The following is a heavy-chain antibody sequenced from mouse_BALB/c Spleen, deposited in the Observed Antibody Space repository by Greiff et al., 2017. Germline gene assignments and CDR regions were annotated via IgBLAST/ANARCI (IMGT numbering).Heavy chain of an antibody. CDR2: INPSNGGT. CDR3: ARNYRYDEGRFYAMDY. Sequence: VQLQQSGAELVKPGASVKLSCKASGYTFTSYYMYWVKQRPGQGLEWIGEINPSNGGTNFNEKFKSKATLTVDKSSSTAYMQLSSLTSEDSAVYFCARNYRYDEGRFYAMDYWGQGTSVTVSS. CDR1: GYTFTSYY. J-gene: IGHJ4*01. D-gene: IGHD2-14*01. V-gene: IGHV1S81*02.